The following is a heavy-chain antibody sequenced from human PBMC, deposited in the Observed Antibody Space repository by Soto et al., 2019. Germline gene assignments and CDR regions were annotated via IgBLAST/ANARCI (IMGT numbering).Heavy chain of an antibody. Sequence: SETLSLTCAVSGGSISSGGYSWSWIRQPPGKGLEWIGYIYHSGSTYYNPSLKSRVTISVDRSKNQFSLKLSSVTAADTAVYYCARGVVQVYGMDVWGQGTTVTAP. CDR3: ARGVVQVYGMDV. J-gene: IGHJ6*02. CDR1: GGSISSGGYS. CDR2: IYHSGST. D-gene: IGHD2-15*01. V-gene: IGHV4-30-2*01.